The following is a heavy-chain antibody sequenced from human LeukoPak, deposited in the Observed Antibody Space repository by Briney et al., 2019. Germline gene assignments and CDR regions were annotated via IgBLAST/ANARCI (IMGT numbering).Heavy chain of an antibody. CDR1: GFVFSGYS. CDR2: ISESSSHT. V-gene: IGHV3-21*04. CDR3: AKDPIYSGGWYGMGLGFDY. J-gene: IGHJ4*02. D-gene: IGHD6-19*01. Sequence: GGSLRLSCAASGFVFSGYSINWVRQAPGKGLEWVSYISESSSHTYYVDSVKGRFTISRDNAKNSLYLQMNSLTAEATALYYCAKDPIYSGGWYGMGLGFDYWGQGTLVTVSS.